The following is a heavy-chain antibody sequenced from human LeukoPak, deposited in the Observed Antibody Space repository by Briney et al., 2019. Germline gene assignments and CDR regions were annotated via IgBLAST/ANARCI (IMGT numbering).Heavy chain of an antibody. D-gene: IGHD3-22*01. Sequence: GASVKVSCKASGYTFTSYGISWVRQAPGQGLEWMGWISAYNGNTNYAQKLQGRVTMTTDTSTSTAYMELRSLRSDDTAMYYCARGYYYDSSGSPPWGYWGQGTLVTISS. CDR2: ISAYNGNT. CDR3: ARGYYYDSSGSPPWGY. V-gene: IGHV1-18*01. J-gene: IGHJ4*02. CDR1: GYTFTSYG.